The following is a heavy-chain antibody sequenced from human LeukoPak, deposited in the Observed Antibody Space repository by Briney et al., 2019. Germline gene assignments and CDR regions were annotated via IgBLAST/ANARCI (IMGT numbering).Heavy chain of an antibody. J-gene: IGHJ2*01. CDR1: GYIFASYW. CDR2: IYPGDSDI. V-gene: IGHV5-51*01. Sequence: GESLKISCKGSGYIFASYWIGWVRQMPGKGLEWMGIIYPGDSDIRYSPSFQGQVTISADKSTSPAYLQWSGLKASDTAMYYCARNWAAAGTYWYFDLWGRGTLVTVSS. D-gene: IGHD6-13*01. CDR3: ARNWAAAGTYWYFDL.